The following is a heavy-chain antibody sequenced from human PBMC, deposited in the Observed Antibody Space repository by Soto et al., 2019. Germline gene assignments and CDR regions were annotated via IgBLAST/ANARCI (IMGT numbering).Heavy chain of an antibody. Sequence: EVLLVESGGGLVQPGRSLILSCAASGVTFDDYPMHWVRQAPGKGLEWVSTISWNSAKIAYADSVKGRFTVSRDKAKNSLYLQMSSLRVADTALYYCAKDRDGGSYFDMPDSFDVWGQGTVVTVSS. CDR3: AKDRDGGSYFDMPDSFDV. J-gene: IGHJ3*01. V-gene: IGHV3-9*01. D-gene: IGHD1-26*01. CDR1: GVTFDDYP. CDR2: ISWNSAKI.